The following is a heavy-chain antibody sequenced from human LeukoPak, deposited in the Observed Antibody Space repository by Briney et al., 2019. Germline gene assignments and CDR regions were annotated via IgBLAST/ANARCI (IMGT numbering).Heavy chain of an antibody. Sequence: SETLSLTCAVYGVSFSVYYWSWIRQPPGKGLGWIGEINHSGSTNYNPSLKSRVTISVDTSKNQFSLKLRSVTAADTAVYYCARLRPFYYFDYWGQGTLVTVSS. V-gene: IGHV4-34*01. CDR1: GVSFSVYY. CDR3: ARLRPFYYFDY. CDR2: INHSGST. D-gene: IGHD2/OR15-2a*01. J-gene: IGHJ4*02.